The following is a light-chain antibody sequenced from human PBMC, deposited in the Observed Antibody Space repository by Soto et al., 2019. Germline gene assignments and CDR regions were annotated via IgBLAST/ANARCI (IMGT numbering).Light chain of an antibody. V-gene: IGKV3-20*01. Sequence: EIVLTQSPGTLSLSPGERATLSCRASQSVSSSYLAWYQQKPGQAPRLLIYGASRRATGIAARFSGSGSGTDFTLTISRLEPEDFAVYYCQQYGSSRWTFGQGTKVEIK. CDR2: GAS. CDR3: QQYGSSRWT. CDR1: QSVSSSY. J-gene: IGKJ1*01.